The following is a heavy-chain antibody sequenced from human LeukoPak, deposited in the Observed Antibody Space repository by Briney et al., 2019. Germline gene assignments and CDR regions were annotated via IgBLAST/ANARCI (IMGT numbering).Heavy chain of an antibody. Sequence: SETLSLTCAVYGGSFSGYYWSWIRQPPGKGLEWIGEINHSGSTNYNPSLKSRVTISVDTSKNQFSLKLSSVTAADTAVYYCARLYCSGEICHFDYWGQGTPVTVSS. J-gene: IGHJ4*02. CDR2: INHSGST. D-gene: IGHD2-15*01. CDR1: GGSFSGYY. V-gene: IGHV4-34*01. CDR3: ARLYCSGEICHFDY.